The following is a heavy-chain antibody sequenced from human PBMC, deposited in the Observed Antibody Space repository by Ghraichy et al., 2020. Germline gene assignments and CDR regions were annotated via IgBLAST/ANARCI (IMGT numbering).Heavy chain of an antibody. CDR2: INPNSGGT. V-gene: IGHV1-2*04. J-gene: IGHJ5*02. CDR3: ARGADPYYYGSGTHNWFDP. Sequence: ASVKVSCKASGYTFTGYYMHWVRQAPGQGLEWMGWINPNSGGTNYAQKFQGWVTMTRDTSISTAYMELSRLRSDDTAGYYCARGADPYYYGSGTHNWFDPWGQGTLVTVSS. D-gene: IGHD3-10*01. CDR1: GYTFTGYY.